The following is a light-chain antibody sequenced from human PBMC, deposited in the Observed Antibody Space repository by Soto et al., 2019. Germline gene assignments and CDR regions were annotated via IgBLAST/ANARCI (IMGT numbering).Light chain of an antibody. CDR3: SAWDDGLSGPL. V-gene: IGLV1-44*01. CDR1: NSNIGRNA. CDR2: NNS. J-gene: IGLJ2*01. Sequence: QSVLTQPPSASGAPGQWVTISCSGTNSNIGRNAVVWYQQLPGAAPKFLIYNNSQRPSGVPDRFSGSKSGTSASLVISGLQYEDEADYYCSAWDDGLSGPLFGGGTQLTVL.